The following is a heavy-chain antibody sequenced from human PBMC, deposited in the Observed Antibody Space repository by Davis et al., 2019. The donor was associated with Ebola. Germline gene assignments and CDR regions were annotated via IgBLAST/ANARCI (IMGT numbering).Heavy chain of an antibody. CDR2: FDPEDGET. D-gene: IGHD3-10*01. J-gene: IGHJ6*02. CDR3: ATDQFDGSGKKRYYYGMDV. Sequence: ASVKVSCKVSGYTLTELSMHWVRQAPGKGLEWMGGFDPEDGETIYAQKFQGRVTMTEDTSTDTAYMELSSLRSEDTTVYYCATDQFDGSGKKRYYYGMDVWGQGTTVTVSS. CDR1: GYTLTELS. V-gene: IGHV1-24*01.